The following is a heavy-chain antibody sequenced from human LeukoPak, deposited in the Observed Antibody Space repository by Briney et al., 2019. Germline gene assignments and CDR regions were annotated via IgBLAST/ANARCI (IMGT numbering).Heavy chain of an antibody. CDR3: ARCGLPNYYDSSGYYYFDY. J-gene: IGHJ4*02. CDR2: IIPIFGTA. Sequence: SVKVSCKASGGTFISYAISWVRQAPGQGLEWMGGIIPIFGTANYAQKFQGRVTITADESTSTAYMELSSLRSEDTAVYYCARCGLPNYYDSSGYYYFDYWGQGTLVTVSS. V-gene: IGHV1-69*13. D-gene: IGHD3-22*01. CDR1: GGTFISYA.